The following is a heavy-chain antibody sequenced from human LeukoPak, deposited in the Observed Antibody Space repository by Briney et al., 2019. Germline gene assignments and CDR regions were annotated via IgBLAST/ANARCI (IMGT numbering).Heavy chain of an antibody. V-gene: IGHV4-34*01. CDR3: ARLRGVATTQPRGYYFDY. CDR1: GGSFSGYY. J-gene: IGHJ4*02. D-gene: IGHD5-12*01. CDR2: INHSGST. Sequence: SETLSLTCAVHGGSFSGYYWSWIRQPRGKGLEWIGEINHSGSTNYNPSLKSRVTISVDTSKNQFSLKLSSVTAADTAVYYCARLRGVATTQPRGYYFDYWGQGTLVTVSS.